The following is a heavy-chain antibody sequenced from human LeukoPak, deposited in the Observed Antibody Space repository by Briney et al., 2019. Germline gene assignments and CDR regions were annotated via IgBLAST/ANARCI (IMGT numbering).Heavy chain of an antibody. J-gene: IGHJ4*02. Sequence: GGSLRLSCAASGFTFSSYAMHWVRQAPGKGLEWVAVISYDGSNKYYADSVKGRFTISRDNSKNTLYLQMNSLRAEDTAVYYCARDGKYDFWSGYLDYWGQGTLVTVSS. CDR1: GFTFSSYA. D-gene: IGHD3-3*01. CDR2: ISYDGSNK. CDR3: ARDGKYDFWSGYLDY. V-gene: IGHV3-30-3*01.